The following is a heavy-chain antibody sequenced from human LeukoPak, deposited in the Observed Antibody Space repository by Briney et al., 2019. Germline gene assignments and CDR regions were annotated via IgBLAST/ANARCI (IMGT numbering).Heavy chain of an antibody. V-gene: IGHV4-61*08. CDR3: ARGLSTFDY. Sequence: SETLSLTCTVSGGSVSSSGSYWSWIRQPPGKGLEWFAYIYYSGSTTYNPSLKSRVIISVDTSKNQFSLRLSSVTAADTAVYYCARGLSTFDYWGQGTLVTVSS. D-gene: IGHD3-16*02. CDR2: IYYSGST. CDR1: GGSVSSSGSY. J-gene: IGHJ4*02.